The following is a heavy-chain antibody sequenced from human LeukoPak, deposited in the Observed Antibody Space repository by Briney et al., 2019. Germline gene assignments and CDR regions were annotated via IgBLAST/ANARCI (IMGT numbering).Heavy chain of an antibody. CDR2: ISASGSYI. CDR1: GFTFDTYR. V-gene: IGHV3-21*01. D-gene: IGHD1-1*01. J-gene: IGHJ4*02. CDR3: ARDSPGTTASDY. Sequence: GGSLRLSCAASGFTFDTYRMNWVRQAPGKGLEWVSSISASGSYIYYADSLKGRFTISRDNAKNSLYLQMNSLRAEDTAVYYCARDSPGTTASDYWGQGALVTVSS.